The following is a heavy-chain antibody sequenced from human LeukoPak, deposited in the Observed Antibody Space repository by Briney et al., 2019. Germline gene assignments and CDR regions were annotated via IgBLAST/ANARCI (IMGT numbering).Heavy chain of an antibody. CDR1: GGTFSSYA. D-gene: IGHD2-15*01. Sequence: ASVKVSCKASGGTFSSYAISWVRQAPGQGLEWMGGIIPIFSTANYAQKFQGRVTITTDESTSTAYMELSSLRSEDTAVYYCARVDCSGGSCYTSFDYWGQGTLVTVSS. CDR3: ARVDCSGGSCYTSFDY. J-gene: IGHJ4*02. V-gene: IGHV1-69*05. CDR2: IIPIFSTA.